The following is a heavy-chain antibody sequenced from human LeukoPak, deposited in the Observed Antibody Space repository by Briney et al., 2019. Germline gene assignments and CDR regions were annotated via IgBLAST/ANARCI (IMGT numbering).Heavy chain of an antibody. CDR1: GYSFTSYW. Sequence: GESLKISCKGSGYSFTSYWISWVRQMPGEGLEWMGRIDPSDSYTNYSPSFQGHVTISADKSISTAYLQWSSLEASDTAMYYCARGVVGGYGMDVWGQGTTVTVSS. CDR2: IDPSDSYT. D-gene: IGHD2-15*01. CDR3: ARGVVGGYGMDV. V-gene: IGHV5-10-1*01. J-gene: IGHJ6*02.